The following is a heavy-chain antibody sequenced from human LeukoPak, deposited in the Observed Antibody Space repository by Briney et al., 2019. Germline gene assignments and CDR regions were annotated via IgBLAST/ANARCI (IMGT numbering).Heavy chain of an antibody. CDR1: GGSISSSDYY. CDR2: IYYSGST. D-gene: IGHD3-10*01. J-gene: IGHJ4*02. Sequence: PSETLSLTCTVSGGSISSSDYYWGWIRQPPGKGLEWIGSIYYSGSTYYNPSLKSRVTMSVDTSKNQFSLRLRSVTAADTAVYYCARLRNTALWFGEEGTYYFDYWGQGTQVTVSS. V-gene: IGHV4-39*01. CDR3: ARLRNTALWFGEEGTYYFDY.